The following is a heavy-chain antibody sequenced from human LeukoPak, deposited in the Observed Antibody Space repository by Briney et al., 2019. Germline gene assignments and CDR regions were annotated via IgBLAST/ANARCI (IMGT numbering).Heavy chain of an antibody. CDR2: IRSKANSYAT. V-gene: IGHV3-73*01. D-gene: IGHD4-17*01. Sequence: PGGSLRLSCAASGFTFSGSAMHWVRQASGKGPEWVGRIRSKANSYATAYAASVKGRFTISRDDSKNTAYLQMNSLKTEDTAVYYCTRRGMTTVTPYYYYMDVWGKGTTVTVSS. CDR3: TRRGMTTVTPYYYYMDV. CDR1: GFTFSGSA. J-gene: IGHJ6*03.